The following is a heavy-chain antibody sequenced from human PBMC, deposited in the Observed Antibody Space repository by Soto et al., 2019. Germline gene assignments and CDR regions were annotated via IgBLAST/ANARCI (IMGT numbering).Heavy chain of an antibody. V-gene: IGHV3-30-3*01. CDR1: GFTFSSYA. CDR2: ISYDGSNK. Sequence: QVQLVESGGGVVQPGRSLRLSCAASGFTFSSYAMHWVRQAPGKGLEWVAVISYDGSNKYYADSVKGRFTISRDNSKNTLYLQMNSLRAEDTAVYYCAREVQDETAMEYWCQGTLVTVSS. D-gene: IGHD5-18*01. J-gene: IGHJ4*02. CDR3: AREVQDETAMEY.